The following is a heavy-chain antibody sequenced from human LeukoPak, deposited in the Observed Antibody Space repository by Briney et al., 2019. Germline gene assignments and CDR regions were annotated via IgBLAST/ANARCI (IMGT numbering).Heavy chain of an antibody. V-gene: IGHV4-4*09. Sequence: SETLSLTCTVSGGSVSAFYRSWLRQPPGKEVEWIGYSHTSGSTGYNPSLESRVTISVDTPNNQLSLRVTSVTAADTAVYYCAKHTRYGHYNPNDVWGQGTMVTVST. CDR2: SHTSGST. D-gene: IGHD4-17*01. J-gene: IGHJ3*01. CDR1: GGSVSAFY. CDR3: AKHTRYGHYNPNDV.